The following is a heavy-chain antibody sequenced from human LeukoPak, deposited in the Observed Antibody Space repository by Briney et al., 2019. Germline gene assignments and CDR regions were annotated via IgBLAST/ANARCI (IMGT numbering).Heavy chain of an antibody. CDR1: GFTFTTYA. Sequence: PGGSLRLSCAASGFTFTTYAMSWVRQAPGRGLEWVSAISGNGTYIYYADSVRGRFTVSRDNSKNTLYLQMNSLGGEDTAVYYCAKAVASGRSFDYWAQGTLVTVSS. J-gene: IGHJ4*02. CDR2: ISGNGTYI. V-gene: IGHV3-23*01. D-gene: IGHD6-19*01. CDR3: AKAVASGRSFDY.